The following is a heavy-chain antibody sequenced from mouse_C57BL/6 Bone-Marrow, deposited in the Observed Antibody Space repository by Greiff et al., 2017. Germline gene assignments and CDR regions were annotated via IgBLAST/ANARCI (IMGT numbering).Heavy chain of an antibody. J-gene: IGHJ2*01. CDR2: IDPENGDT. Sequence: EVQLQQSGAELVRPGASVKLSCTASGFNIKDDYMHWVKQRTEPGLEWIGWIDPENGDTEYASKFKGKDTITADTSSNTAYLQRRSLTAEDTSVYDYTYPKETFDDWGKGTTLTVSS. D-gene: IGHD1-3*01. CDR1: GFNIKDDY. CDR3: TYPKETFDD. V-gene: IGHV14-4*01.